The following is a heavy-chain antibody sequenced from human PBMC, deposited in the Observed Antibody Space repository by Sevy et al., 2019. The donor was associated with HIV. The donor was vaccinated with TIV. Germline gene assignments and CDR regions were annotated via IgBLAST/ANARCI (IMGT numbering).Heavy chain of an antibody. V-gene: IGHV3-21*01. D-gene: IGHD3-16*01. Sequence: GGSLRLSCAASGFTFSSYSMNWVRQTPGKGLEWVSSISSSSSYIFYSDSVKGRFTISRDDAKNSLYLQMNSLRAEDKGVDFLSGGLEDRRGWGLDLDFWGQGTPVTVSS. J-gene: IGHJ4*02. CDR3: SGGLEDRRGWGLDLDF. CDR2: ISSSSSYI. CDR1: GFTFSSYS.